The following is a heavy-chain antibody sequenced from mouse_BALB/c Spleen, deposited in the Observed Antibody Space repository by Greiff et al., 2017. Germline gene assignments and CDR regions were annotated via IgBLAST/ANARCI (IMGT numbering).Heavy chain of an antibody. V-gene: IGHV1S56*01. CDR3: ASYDYDGAWFAY. CDR2: IYPGNVNT. Sequence: VQLQQSGPELVKPGASVRTSCKASGYTFTSYYIHWVKQRPGQGLEWIGWIYPGNVNTKYNEKFKGKATLTADKSSSTAYMQLSSLTSEDSAVYFCASYDYDGAWFAYWGQGTLVTVSA. CDR1: GYTFTSYY. D-gene: IGHD2-4*01. J-gene: IGHJ3*01.